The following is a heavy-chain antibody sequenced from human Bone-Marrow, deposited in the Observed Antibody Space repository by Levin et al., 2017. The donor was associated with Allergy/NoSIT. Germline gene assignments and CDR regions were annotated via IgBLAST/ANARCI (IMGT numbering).Heavy chain of an antibody. CDR2: ISYDGSNK. D-gene: IGHD5-18*01. V-gene: IGHV3-30-3*01. J-gene: IGHJ4*02. CDR1: GFTFSSYA. Sequence: PGGSLRLSCAASGFTFSSYAMHWVRQAPGKGLEWVAVISYDGSNKYYADSVKGRFTISRDNSKNTLYLQMNSLRAEDTAVYYCARDPGYSYGNDYFDYWGQGTLVTVSS. CDR3: ARDPGYSYGNDYFDY.